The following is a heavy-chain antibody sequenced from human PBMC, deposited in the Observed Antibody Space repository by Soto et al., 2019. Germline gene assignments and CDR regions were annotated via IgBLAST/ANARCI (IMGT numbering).Heavy chain of an antibody. J-gene: IGHJ4*02. V-gene: IGHV4-59*08. CDR2: IYYAGTT. Sequence: SETLSLTCPVASGSINNYYWSWIRQPPGKGLEFIGYIYYAGTTTYNPSLKSRVTISVDTSKNQFSLKLSSVTAADTAVYYCARLGGYYQALDSWGQGTPVTVSS. D-gene: IGHD3-22*01. CDR1: SGSINNYY. CDR3: ARLGGYYQALDS.